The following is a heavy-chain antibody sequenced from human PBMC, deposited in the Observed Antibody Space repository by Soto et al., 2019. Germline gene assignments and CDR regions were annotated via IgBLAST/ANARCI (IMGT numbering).Heavy chain of an antibody. CDR2: IYDNGIT. J-gene: IGHJ4*02. CDR3: ARTYDSNGYANEFDS. D-gene: IGHD3-22*01. CDR1: GRSITSYY. V-gene: IGHV4-59*12. Sequence: QVVLQESGPGLVKPSETLSLTCSVSGRSITSYYWSWVRQPPGKGLEWIGYIYDNGITSQNPSLKRRVTMSADTSQNQFALKVTSVTGADTAVYYCARTYDSNGYANEFDSWGQGILVTVTS.